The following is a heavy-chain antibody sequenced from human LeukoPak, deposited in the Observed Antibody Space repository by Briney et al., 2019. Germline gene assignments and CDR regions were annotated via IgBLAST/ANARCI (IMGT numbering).Heavy chain of an antibody. V-gene: IGHV3-21*01. J-gene: IGHJ4*02. Sequence: GGSLRLSCAASGFTFSSYNMNWVRQAPGKGLEWISSITFSSSYVFYADSVKGRFTISRDNAKNSLYLQMNSLRAEDTAVYYCATDRGYSSFDYWGQGTLVTVSS. D-gene: IGHD3-22*01. CDR1: GFTFSSYN. CDR2: ITFSSSYV. CDR3: ATDRGYSSFDY.